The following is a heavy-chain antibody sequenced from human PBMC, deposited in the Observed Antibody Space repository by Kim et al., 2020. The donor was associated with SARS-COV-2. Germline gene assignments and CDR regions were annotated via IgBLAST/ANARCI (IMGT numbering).Heavy chain of an antibody. J-gene: IGHJ3*02. Sequence: ADAGKGRFTISRNNAKNSLYLQMNSLRAEDTAVYYCASITMIVVADAFDIWGQGTMVTVSS. CDR3: ASITMIVVADAFDI. V-gene: IGHV3-21*01. D-gene: IGHD3-22*01.